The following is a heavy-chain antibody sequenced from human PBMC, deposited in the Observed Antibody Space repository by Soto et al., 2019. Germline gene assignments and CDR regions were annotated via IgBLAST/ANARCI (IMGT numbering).Heavy chain of an antibody. CDR3: AKVYWYDVSAIFGF. CDR1: GFIFGSYS. J-gene: IGHJ4*02. Sequence: PGGSLRLSCAASGFIFGSYSMSWVRQAPGKGPEWISYIKSSGNNIYYADSVKGRFTISRDNAKNSLYLQMNSLRDEDTAVYYCAKVYWYDVSAIFGFWGQVTLVTV. CDR2: IKSSGNNI. D-gene: IGHD3-22*01. V-gene: IGHV3-48*02.